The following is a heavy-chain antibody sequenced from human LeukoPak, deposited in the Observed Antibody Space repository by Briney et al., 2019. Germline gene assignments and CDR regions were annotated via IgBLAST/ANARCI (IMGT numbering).Heavy chain of an antibody. D-gene: IGHD2-15*01. J-gene: IGHJ4*02. CDR2: ISHDGNSR. CDR1: GFSFYNLA. Sequence: TGGSLRLSCATSGFSFYNLAFHWVRQAPGKGLEWVSLISHDGNSRKYADSVKGRFIVSRDNSKNTLYLQMNSLRSEDTAVYYCASDSAWNLHGGYLDHWGQGTLVSVSS. V-gene: IGHV3-30*04. CDR3: ASDSAWNLHGGYLDH.